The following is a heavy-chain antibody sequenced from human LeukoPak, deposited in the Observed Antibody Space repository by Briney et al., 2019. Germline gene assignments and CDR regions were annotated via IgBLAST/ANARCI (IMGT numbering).Heavy chain of an antibody. V-gene: IGHV4-61*05. CDR3: ARELYHPQQKLRSDY. CDR1: GGSISSSSYY. CDR2: IYYSGST. D-gene: IGHD1-14*01. J-gene: IGHJ4*02. Sequence: SETLSLTCTVSGGSISSSSYYWGWIRQPPGKGLEWIGYIYYSGSTNYNPSLKSRVTISVDTSKNQFSLKLSSVTTADTAVYYCARELYHPQQKLRSDYWGQGTLVTVSS.